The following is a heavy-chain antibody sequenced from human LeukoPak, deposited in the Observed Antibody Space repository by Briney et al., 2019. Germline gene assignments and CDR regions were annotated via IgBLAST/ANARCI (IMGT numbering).Heavy chain of an antibody. CDR3: ARGRLTGTPPRRYYMDV. CDR2: MNPNSGNT. D-gene: IGHD1-20*01. CDR1: GYTFTTYD. V-gene: IGHV1-8*03. J-gene: IGHJ6*03. Sequence: ASVKVSCKSSGYTFTTYDINWVRQATGQGLEWMGWMNPNSGNTGYAQKFQGRVTITRNTSISTAYMELSSLRSEDTAVYYCARGRLTGTPPRRYYMDVWGKGTTVTVSS.